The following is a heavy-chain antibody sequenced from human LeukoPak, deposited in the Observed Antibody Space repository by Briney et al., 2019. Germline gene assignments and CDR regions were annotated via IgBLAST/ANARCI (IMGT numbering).Heavy chain of an antibody. Sequence: ASMKVSCKTSGYTFTDYYIHWVRQARGQGLEWMGWINPNSGGTNYAQKFQCRVTMTRDTSISTAYMELSRLRSDDTAVYYCAREVGGAAEYFQHWGQGTLVTVSS. CDR1: GYTFTDYY. CDR3: AREVGGAAEYFQH. V-gene: IGHV1-2*02. CDR2: INPNSGGT. J-gene: IGHJ1*01. D-gene: IGHD2-15*01.